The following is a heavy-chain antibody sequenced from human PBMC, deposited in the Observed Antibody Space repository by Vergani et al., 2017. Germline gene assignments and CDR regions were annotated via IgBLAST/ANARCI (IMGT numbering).Heavy chain of an antibody. CDR3: ANGYCSSTSCLDAFDI. D-gene: IGHD2-2*03. V-gene: IGHV3-48*03. CDR2: ISSSGSTI. Sequence: EVQLVESGGGLVQPGGSLRLSCAASGFTFSSYEMNWVRQAPGKGLEWVSYISSSGSTIYYADSVKGRFTISRDNAKNSLYLQMNSLRAEYTAVYYCANGYCSSTSCLDAFDIWGQGTMVTVSS. CDR1: GFTFSSYE. J-gene: IGHJ3*02.